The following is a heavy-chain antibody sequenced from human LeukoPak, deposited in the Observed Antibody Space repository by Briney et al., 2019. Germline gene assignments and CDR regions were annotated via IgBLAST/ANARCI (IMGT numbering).Heavy chain of an antibody. CDR3: AKDRLVVVTAILSYYYYYGMDV. J-gene: IGHJ6*02. CDR1: GFSVRSNY. V-gene: IGHV3-66*02. Sequence: PGGSLRLSCAASGFSVRSNYMSWVRQAPGKRLESVAVIHGGGTTLYADSVKGRFTISRDNSKNTLYLQMNSLRAEDTAVYYCAKDRLVVVTAILSYYYYYGMDVWGQGTTVTVSS. CDR2: IHGGGTT. D-gene: IGHD2-21*02.